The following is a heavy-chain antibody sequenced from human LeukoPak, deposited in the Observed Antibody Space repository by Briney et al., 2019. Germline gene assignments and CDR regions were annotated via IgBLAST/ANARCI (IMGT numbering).Heavy chain of an antibody. D-gene: IGHD3-3*01. CDR2: IYYSGST. J-gene: IGHJ3*02. CDR3: ARRIRFLEWSPNAFDI. Sequence: SETLSLTCTVSGVSISSSSYYWGWIRQPPGKGLEWIGSIYYSGSTYYNPSLKSRVAISVDTSKNQFSLKLSSVTAADTAVYYCARRIRFLEWSPNAFDIWGQGTMVTVSS. CDR1: GVSISSSSYY. V-gene: IGHV4-39*01.